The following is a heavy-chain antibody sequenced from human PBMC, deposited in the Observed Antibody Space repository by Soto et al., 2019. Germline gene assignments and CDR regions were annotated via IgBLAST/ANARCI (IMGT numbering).Heavy chain of an antibody. CDR2: ISSSSSYI. J-gene: IGHJ4*02. V-gene: IGHV3-21*01. Sequence: LRLSCAASGFTFSSYSMNWVRQAPGKGLEWVSSISSSSSYIYYADSVKGRFTISRDNAKNSLYLQMNSLRAEDTAVYYCARDRGWLQLIPYYFDYWGQGTLVTVSS. CDR1: GFTFSSYS. D-gene: IGHD5-12*01. CDR3: ARDRGWLQLIPYYFDY.